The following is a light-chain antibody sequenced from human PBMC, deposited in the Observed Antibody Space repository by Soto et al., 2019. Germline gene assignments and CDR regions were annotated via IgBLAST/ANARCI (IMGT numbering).Light chain of an antibody. CDR2: GAS. V-gene: IGKV3-15*01. CDR3: QQYYRYTIT. Sequence: EIVMTQSPATLSVSPGPRATLSCRASHSVGSNLAWYQQKPGQAPRLLIYGASIRATGLPARFSGSGSGTEFTLIISSLQTDEFATYYCQQYYRYTITFGQGTRLEIK. CDR1: HSVGSN. J-gene: IGKJ5*01.